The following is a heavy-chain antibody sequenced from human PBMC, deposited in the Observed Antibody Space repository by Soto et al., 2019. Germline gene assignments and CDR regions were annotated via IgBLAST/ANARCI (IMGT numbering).Heavy chain of an antibody. V-gene: IGHV4-34*01. D-gene: IGHD3-10*01. Sequence: SETLSLTCAVYGGSFSGYYWSWIRQPPGKGLEWIGEINHSGSTNYNPSLKSRVTISVDTSKNQFSLKLSSVTAADTAVYYCARTIRGVRGVIMTYYFDYWGQGTLVTVSS. CDR2: INHSGST. CDR1: GGSFSGYY. J-gene: IGHJ4*02. CDR3: ARTIRGVRGVIMTYYFDY.